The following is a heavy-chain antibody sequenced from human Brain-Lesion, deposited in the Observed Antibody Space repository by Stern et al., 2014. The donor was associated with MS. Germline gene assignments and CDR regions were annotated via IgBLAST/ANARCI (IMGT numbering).Heavy chain of an antibody. CDR1: GFTFSNFA. V-gene: IGHV3-23*04. CDR3: AKEEGSSWPSEFDY. D-gene: IGHD6-13*01. Sequence: EVQLVESGGRLVQPWGSLRLSCAASGFTFSNFAMSWVRQAPGKGLEWVSAVSVSGETTHYADSVRGRFTISRDNSKNTLYLQMNRLRAEDTAVYFCAKEEGSSWPSEFDYWGQGTLVTVSS. CDR2: VSVSGETT. J-gene: IGHJ4*02.